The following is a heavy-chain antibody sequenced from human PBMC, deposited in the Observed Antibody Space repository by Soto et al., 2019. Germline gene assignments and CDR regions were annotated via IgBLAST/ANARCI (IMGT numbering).Heavy chain of an antibody. V-gene: IGHV3-11*01. Sequence: QVQLAESGGGLVKPGESLRVSCTASGFSFGDYYMSWIRQAPGNGLEWISYISHNSDSFYYADSVKGRFTVSRDNSKKSLFCQMNNLRAEDTAAYYCAREDLCTTGTGLLLRRKTNYFHYWGPGTQVTVSA. D-gene: IGHD2-8*01. CDR1: GFSFGDYY. CDR2: ISHNSDSF. CDR3: AREDLCTTGTGLLLRRKTNYFHY. J-gene: IGHJ4*02.